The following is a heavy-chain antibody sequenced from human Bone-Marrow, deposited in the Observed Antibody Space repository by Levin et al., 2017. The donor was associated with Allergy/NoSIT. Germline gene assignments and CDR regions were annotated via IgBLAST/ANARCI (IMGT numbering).Heavy chain of an antibody. D-gene: IGHD6-19*01. J-gene: IGHJ5*02. Sequence: GSLRLSCAVSGGSISRSDWWSWVRPPPGKGLEWVGVIYHYGSTNYNPSLKSRVTISVDKSKNQFSLQLSTVTAADTAMYFCARWSSSKIGLWGQGTLVTVSS. V-gene: IGHV4-4*01. CDR1: GGSISRSDW. CDR3: ARWSSSKIGL. CDR2: IYHYGST.